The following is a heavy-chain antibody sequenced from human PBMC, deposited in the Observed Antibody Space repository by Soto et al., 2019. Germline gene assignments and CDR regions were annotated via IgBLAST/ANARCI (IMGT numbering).Heavy chain of an antibody. CDR3: GRGAIYDSSGYPFGWFDP. J-gene: IGHJ5*02. D-gene: IGHD3-22*01. CDR1: GGTFSSYA. V-gene: IGHV1-69*01. Sequence: QVQLVQSGAEVKKPGSSVKVSCKASGGTFSSYAISWVRQAPGQGLEWMGGIIPIFGTANYAQKFQGRVTITADESTSTAYMELSSLRSEDTAVYYCGRGAIYDSSGYPFGWFDPWGQGTLVTVSS. CDR2: IIPIFGTA.